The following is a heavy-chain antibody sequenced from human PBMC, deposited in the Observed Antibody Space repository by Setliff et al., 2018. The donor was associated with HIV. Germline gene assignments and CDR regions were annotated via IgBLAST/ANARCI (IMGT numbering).Heavy chain of an antibody. J-gene: IGHJ4*02. CDR1: GDSISSSSYY. CDR2: IYYSGST. V-gene: IGHV4-39*07. CDR3: ARDPVEHLGGDYVPSFDY. D-gene: IGHD4-17*01. Sequence: SETLSLTCTVSGDSISSSSYYWGWIRQPPGKGLEWIGSIYYSGSTNYNPSLKSRVTISVDTSKNQFSLKLSSVTAADTAVYYCARDPVEHLGGDYVPSFDYWGQGTLVTVSS.